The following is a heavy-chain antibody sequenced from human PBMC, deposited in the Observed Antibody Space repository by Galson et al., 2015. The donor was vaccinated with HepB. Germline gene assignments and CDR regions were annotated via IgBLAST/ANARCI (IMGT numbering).Heavy chain of an antibody. V-gene: IGHV5-51*01. CDR1: GYSFTSYW. CDR3: ARHVPSGWLQFRVWDEPRFDP. CDR2: IYPGDSDT. Sequence: SGAEVKKPGESLKISCKGSGYSFTSYWIGWVRQMPGKGLEWMGIIYPGDSDTRYSPSFQGRVTISADKSISTAYLQWSSLKASDTAMYYCARHVPSGWLQFRVWDEPRFDPWGQGTLVTVSS. D-gene: IGHD5-24*01. J-gene: IGHJ5*02.